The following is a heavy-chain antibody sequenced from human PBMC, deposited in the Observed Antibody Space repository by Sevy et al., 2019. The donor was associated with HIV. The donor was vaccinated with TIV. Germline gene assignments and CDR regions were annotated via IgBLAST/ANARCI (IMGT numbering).Heavy chain of an antibody. CDR1: GYTFTSYA. V-gene: IGHV1-3*01. D-gene: IGHD1-7*01. CDR2: INAGNGNT. Sequence: ASVEVSCKASGYTFTSYAMHWVRQAPGQRLEWMGWINAGNGNTKYSQKFQGRVTITRDTSASTAYMELSSLRSEDTAVYYCAREGQNNWNYRDNWFDPWGQGTLVTVSS. CDR3: AREGQNNWNYRDNWFDP. J-gene: IGHJ5*02.